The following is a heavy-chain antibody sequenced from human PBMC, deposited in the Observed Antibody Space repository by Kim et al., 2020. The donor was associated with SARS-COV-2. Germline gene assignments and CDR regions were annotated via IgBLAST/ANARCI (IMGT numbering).Heavy chain of an antibody. CDR1: GGSISSSSYY. V-gene: IGHV4-39*07. J-gene: IGHJ4*02. D-gene: IGHD6-19*01. Sequence: SETLSLTCTVSGGSISSSSYYWGWIRQPPGKGLEWIGSIYYSGSTYYNPSLKSRVTISVDTSKNQFSLKLSSVTAADTAVYYCARRPSIAVAGFFDYWGQGTLVTVSS. CDR3: ARRPSIAVAGFFDY. CDR2: IYYSGST.